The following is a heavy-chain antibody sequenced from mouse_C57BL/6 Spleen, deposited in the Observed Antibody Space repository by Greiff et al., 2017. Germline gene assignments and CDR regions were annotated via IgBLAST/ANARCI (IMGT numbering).Heavy chain of an antibody. V-gene: IGHV1-61*01. Sequence: QVQLQQSGAELVRPGSSVKLSCKASGYTFTSYWMDWVKQRPGQGLEWIGNIYPSDSETHYNQKFKDKATLTVDKSSSTAYMQLSSLTSEDSAVYYCARRAQATPFAYWGQGTLVTVSA. CDR1: GYTFTSYW. J-gene: IGHJ3*01. CDR2: IYPSDSET. D-gene: IGHD3-2*02. CDR3: ARRAQATPFAY.